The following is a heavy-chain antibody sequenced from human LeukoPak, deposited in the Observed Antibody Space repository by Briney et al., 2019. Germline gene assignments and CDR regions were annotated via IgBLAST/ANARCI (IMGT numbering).Heavy chain of an antibody. CDR3: ARESGKFDY. CDR2: ISGDGVST. V-gene: IGHV3-43*02. CDR1: GLPIADFS. J-gene: IGHJ4*02. Sequence: PGGSLRLSCLAAGLPIADFSMRCVRHAPGGGREWVSLISGDGVSTFYADSVKGRFSISRDNSKNSLSLEMNSLRTEDTAMYYCARESGKFDYWGQGTLVAVSS.